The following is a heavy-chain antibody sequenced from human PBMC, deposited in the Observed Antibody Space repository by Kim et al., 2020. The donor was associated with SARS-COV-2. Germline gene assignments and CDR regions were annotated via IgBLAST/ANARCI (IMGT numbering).Heavy chain of an antibody. J-gene: IGHJ6*01. CDR2: IFLESDTV. V-gene: IGHV3-9*01. CDR1: GFTLDIYA. Sequence: GGSLRLSCAVSGFTLDIYAMHWVRQVPGKGLEWVSGIFLESDTVDYAASVKGRFTISRDKAKNTLYLQMSSLRAEDTALYYCSKDLRPGGADVWGQGTTVIVSS. D-gene: IGHD6-6*01. CDR3: SKDLRPGGADV.